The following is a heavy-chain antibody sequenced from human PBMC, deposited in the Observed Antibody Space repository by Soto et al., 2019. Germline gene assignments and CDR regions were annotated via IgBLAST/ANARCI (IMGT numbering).Heavy chain of an antibody. J-gene: IGHJ3*02. D-gene: IGHD7-27*01. CDR1: GDSMTTYY. CDR3: ARDQSGAADI. V-gene: IGHV4-4*07. Sequence: QVQLQESGPGLVEPSETLSLTCTVSGDSMTTYYWSWIRQSAEKGLEWIGCISAKGTTTYIPALKIRIALSIDTSKNQFSLNRKFVTAADTAVYFCARDQSGAADIWGQETLVTVS. CDR2: ISAKGTT.